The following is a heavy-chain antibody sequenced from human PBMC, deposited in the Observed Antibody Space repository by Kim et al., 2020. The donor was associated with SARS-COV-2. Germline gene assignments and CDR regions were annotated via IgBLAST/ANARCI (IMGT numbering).Heavy chain of an antibody. J-gene: IGHJ4*02. CDR3: AKDPGDRRDS. V-gene: IGHV3-23*01. D-gene: IGHD3-16*01. Sequence: GGSLRLSCAASGFTFTTWDMTWVRQAPGKGPEWISGFDGFNGNIYYADSVKGRLTISRDISRTTLYLQMDSLGTEDTATYYCAKDPGDRRDSWGQGTLVTVSS. CDR2: FDGFNGNI. CDR1: GFTFTTWD.